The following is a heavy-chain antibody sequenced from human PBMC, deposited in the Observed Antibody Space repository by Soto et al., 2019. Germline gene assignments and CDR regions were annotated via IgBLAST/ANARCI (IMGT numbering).Heavy chain of an antibody. CDR3: AKGGHYYYDSSGYYPAGDY. CDR2: ISGSGGST. D-gene: IGHD3-22*01. V-gene: IGHV3-23*01. Sequence: PGGSLRLSCAASGFTFSSYAMSWVRQAPGKGLEWVSAISGSGGSTYYADSVKGRFTISRDNSKNTLYLQMNSLRAEDTAVYYCAKGGHYYYDSSGYYPAGDYWGQGTLVTVSS. CDR1: GFTFSSYA. J-gene: IGHJ4*02.